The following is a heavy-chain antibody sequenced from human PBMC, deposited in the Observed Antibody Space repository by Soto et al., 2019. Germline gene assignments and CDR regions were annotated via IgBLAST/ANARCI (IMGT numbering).Heavy chain of an antibody. CDR2: ISAYNGNT. J-gene: IGHJ4*02. Sequence: QVQLVQSGAEVKKPGASVKVSCKASGYTFTSYGISWVRQAPGQGLEWMGWISAYNGNTNYAQKLQGRVTLTTDTPTSTAYMEQRSLRSVDTTVSYCARDLHGDPYYRGKGTLYTFSS. V-gene: IGHV1-18*01. CDR1: GYTFTSYG. CDR3: ARDLHGDPYY. D-gene: IGHD4-17*01.